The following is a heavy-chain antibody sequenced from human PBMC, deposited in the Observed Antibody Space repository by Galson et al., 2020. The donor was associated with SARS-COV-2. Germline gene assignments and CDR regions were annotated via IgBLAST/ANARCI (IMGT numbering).Heavy chain of an antibody. CDR2: ISVSGGRT. V-gene: IGHV3-23*01. D-gene: IGHD1-26*01. Sequence: TGGSLRLSCVASGFSFSTYAMTWVRQAPGKGLEWVSGISVSGGRTYYGDSVKGRFTISRDNSKNTLYLQIVSLRAEDTAVYYCAKGPTHWEPGAFDIWGQGTMVTVSS. J-gene: IGHJ3*02. CDR1: GFSFSTYA. CDR3: AKGPTHWEPGAFDI.